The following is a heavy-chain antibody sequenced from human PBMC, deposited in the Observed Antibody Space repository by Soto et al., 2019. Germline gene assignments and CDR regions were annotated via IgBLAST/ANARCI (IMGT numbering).Heavy chain of an antibody. J-gene: IGHJ3*02. CDR2: ISTRGGST. CDR1: GFTFSSYA. CDR3: AKDYGGNDAFDI. Sequence: GGSLRLSCAASGFTFSSYAMSWVRQAPGKGLEWVSGISTRGGSTYYADSVEGRFTISRDNSKNTLYLQMHSLRAEDTAVYYCAKDYGGNDAFDIWGQGTMVTVSS. D-gene: IGHD4-17*01. V-gene: IGHV3-23*01.